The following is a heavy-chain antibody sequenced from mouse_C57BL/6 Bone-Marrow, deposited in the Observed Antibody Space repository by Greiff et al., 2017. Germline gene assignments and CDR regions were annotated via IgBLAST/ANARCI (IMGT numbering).Heavy chain of an antibody. CDR2: IWRGGST. CDR3: ARKRGDYAMDY. CDR1: GFSLTSYG. J-gene: IGHJ4*01. Sequence: QVQLQQSGPGLVQPSQCLSITCTASGFSLTSYGVHWVRQSPGKGLEWLGVIWRGGSTDYNAAFISRLTISKDNSKSQVFFKMNSLQADDTAIYYCARKRGDYAMDYWGQGTSVTVSS. V-gene: IGHV2-2*01.